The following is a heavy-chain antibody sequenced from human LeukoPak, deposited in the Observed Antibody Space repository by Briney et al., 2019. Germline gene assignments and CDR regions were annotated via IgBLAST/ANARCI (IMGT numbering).Heavy chain of an antibody. Sequence: WTRQPPGKGLEWVAVIWYDGSNKYYADSVKGRFTISRDNSKNTLYLQMNSLRAEDTAVYYCASSPSLDYWGQGTLVTVSS. V-gene: IGHV3-33*01. CDR2: IWYDGSNK. CDR3: ASSPSLDY. J-gene: IGHJ4*02.